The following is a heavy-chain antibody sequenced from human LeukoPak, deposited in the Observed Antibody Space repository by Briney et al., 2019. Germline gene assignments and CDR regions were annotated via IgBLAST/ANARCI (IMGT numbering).Heavy chain of an antibody. CDR3: AKSEYQLSPFDY. D-gene: IGHD2-2*01. CDR1: GFTFSYYA. V-gene: IGHV3-23*01. CDR2: ISGSGGTI. J-gene: IGHJ4*02. Sequence: PGGSLRLSCAASGFTFSYYAMSWVRQAPGKGLEWVSSISGSGGTINYADSVKGRFAISRDNFKNTLYLQMNSLRAEDTAVYFCAKSEYQLSPFDYWGQGTLVTVSS.